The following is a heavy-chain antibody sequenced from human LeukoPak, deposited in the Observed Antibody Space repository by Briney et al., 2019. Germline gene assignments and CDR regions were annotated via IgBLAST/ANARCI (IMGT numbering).Heavy chain of an antibody. V-gene: IGHV4-39*01. Sequence: AETLSLTCTVSGGSISSSSYYWGWIRQPPGKGLEWIGSIYYSGSTYYNPSLKSRVTISVDTSKNQFSLKLSSVTAAGTAVYYCARHSGYSSSWYYFDYWGQGTLVTVSS. CDR3: ARHSGYSSSWYYFDY. D-gene: IGHD6-13*01. CDR2: IYYSGST. CDR1: GGSISSSSYY. J-gene: IGHJ4*02.